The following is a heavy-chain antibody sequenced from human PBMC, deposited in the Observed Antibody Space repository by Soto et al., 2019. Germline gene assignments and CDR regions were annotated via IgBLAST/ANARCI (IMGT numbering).Heavy chain of an antibody. CDR2: INPSGGST. V-gene: IGHV1-46*01. CDR3: ARESPNERLYCSGGSCYPRAYYYYGMDV. Sequence: QVQLVQSGAEVKKPGASVKVSCKASGYTFTSYYMHWVRQAPGQGLEWMGIINPSGGSTSYAQKFQGRVNMTRDTSTSTVYMELSSLRSEDTAVYYCARESPNERLYCSGGSCYPRAYYYYGMDVWGQGTTVTVSS. J-gene: IGHJ6*02. D-gene: IGHD2-15*01. CDR1: GYTFTSYY.